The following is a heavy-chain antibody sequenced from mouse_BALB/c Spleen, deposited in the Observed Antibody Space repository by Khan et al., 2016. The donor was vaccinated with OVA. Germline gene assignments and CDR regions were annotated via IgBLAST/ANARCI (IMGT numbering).Heavy chain of an antibody. CDR3: VRPGNRYERVFDY. Sequence: VHLQQSGPELVKPGASVKMSCKASGYTFTRYVMHWVKQKPGQGLEWIGYINPYNDGTKYNEKFKGKATLTSDKSSSTAYMELSSLTSEDSAVYYCVRPGNRYERVFDYWGQGTTLTVSS. J-gene: IGHJ2*01. D-gene: IGHD2-14*01. CDR1: GYTFTRYV. V-gene: IGHV1S136*01. CDR2: INPYNDGT.